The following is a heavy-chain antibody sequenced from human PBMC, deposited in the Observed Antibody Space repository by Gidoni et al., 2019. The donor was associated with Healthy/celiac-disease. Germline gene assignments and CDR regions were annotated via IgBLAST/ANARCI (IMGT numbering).Heavy chain of an antibody. CDR3: AKDIRPYKDYGGNIDAFDI. CDR2: ISGSGGST. CDR1: GFTFSSYA. D-gene: IGHD4-17*01. Sequence: EVQLLESGGGLVQPGGSLRLSCAASGFTFSSYAMSWVRQAPGKGLEWVSAISGSGGSTYYADSVKGRFTISRDNSKNTLYLQMNSRRAEDTAVYYCAKDIRPYKDYGGNIDAFDIWGQGTMVTVSS. J-gene: IGHJ3*02. V-gene: IGHV3-23*01.